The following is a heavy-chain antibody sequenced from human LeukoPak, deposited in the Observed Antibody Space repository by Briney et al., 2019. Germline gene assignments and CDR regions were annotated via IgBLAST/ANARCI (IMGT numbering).Heavy chain of an antibody. Sequence: TSETLSLTCTVSGDSISSSSYYWSWIRQPPGKGLEWIGYIYYSGSTYYNPSLKSRVTISVDTSKNQFSLKLSSVTAADTAVYYCARERVGYCSSTSCYFYNWFDPWGQGTLVTVSS. D-gene: IGHD2-2*01. CDR1: GDSISSSSYY. CDR2: IYYSGST. CDR3: ARERVGYCSSTSCYFYNWFDP. J-gene: IGHJ5*02. V-gene: IGHV4-30-4*08.